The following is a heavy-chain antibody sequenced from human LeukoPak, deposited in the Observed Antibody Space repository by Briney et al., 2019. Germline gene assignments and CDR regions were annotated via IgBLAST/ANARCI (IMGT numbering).Heavy chain of an antibody. V-gene: IGHV4-39*01. CDR3: ARGTTHWYSSGWFFDY. J-gene: IGHJ4*02. CDR1: GGSISSSSYY. D-gene: IGHD6-19*01. CDR2: IYYSGST. Sequence: SETLSLTCTVSGGSISSSSYYWGWIRQPPGKGLEWIGSIYYSGSTYYNPSLKSRVTIFVDTSKNQFSLKLSSVTAADTAVYYCARGTTHWYSSGWFFDYWGQGTLVTVSS.